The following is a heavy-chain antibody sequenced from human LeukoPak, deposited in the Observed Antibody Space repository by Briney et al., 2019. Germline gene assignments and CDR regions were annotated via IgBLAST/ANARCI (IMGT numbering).Heavy chain of an antibody. D-gene: IGHD4-17*01. CDR1: GFTFDDYA. CDR3: AKSAVSGDYPYYYYYGMDV. J-gene: IGHJ6*02. V-gene: IGHV3-9*01. Sequence: GGSLRLSCAASGFTFDDYAMHWVRQAPGKGLEWASGISWNSGSIGYADSVKGRFTISRDNAKNSLYLQMNSLRAEDTALYYCAKSAVSGDYPYYYYYGMDVWGQGTTVTVSS. CDR2: ISWNSGSI.